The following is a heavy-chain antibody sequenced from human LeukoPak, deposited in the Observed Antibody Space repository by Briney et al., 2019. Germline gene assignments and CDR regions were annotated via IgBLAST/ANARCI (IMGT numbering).Heavy chain of an antibody. J-gene: IGHJ4*02. CDR2: IHYSGST. CDR3: ARGLKTLYDILTGHYKGVAYFDY. V-gene: IGHV4-39*01. D-gene: IGHD3-9*01. CDR1: GGSISDSSYY. Sequence: PSETLSLTCTVSGGSISDSSYYRGWIRQPPGKGLEWIASIHYSGSTYYNPSLKSRVTISVDTSKNQFSMKLTSVTAADTAVYYCARGLKTLYDILTGHYKGVAYFDYWDQGTLVTVSS.